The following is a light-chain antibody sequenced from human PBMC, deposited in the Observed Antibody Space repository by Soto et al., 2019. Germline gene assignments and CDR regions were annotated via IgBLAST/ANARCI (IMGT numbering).Light chain of an antibody. CDR2: AAS. J-gene: IGKJ4*01. V-gene: IGKV3-20*01. CDR1: QSVSNNY. CDR3: QQYGSSPLFT. Sequence: EIVLTQSPGTLSLSPGERATLSCRASQSVSNNYLAWYQQKPVQAPRLLIYAASSRAADIPDRFSGSGSGTDFTLTISRLEPEDFAVYYCQQYGSSPLFTFGGGAKVEIK.